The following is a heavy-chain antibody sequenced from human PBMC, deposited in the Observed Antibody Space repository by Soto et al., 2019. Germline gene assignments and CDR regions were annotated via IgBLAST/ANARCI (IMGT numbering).Heavy chain of an antibody. CDR1: RLTCRSCV. CDR3: VKYQVVEGQYYGPSELHF. CDR2: MSYDGHPH. J-gene: IGHJ1*01. Sequence: QPGGALRLSCAPSRLTCRSCVMEWVRQAPGKGLQWLADMSYDGHPHHCADSVQRRFTVSTDNSTHTLYFQMSSVRIEHTAVYYCVKYQVVEGQYYGPSELHFWGQATPVPVS. V-gene: IGHV3-30*18. D-gene: IGHD3-10*01.